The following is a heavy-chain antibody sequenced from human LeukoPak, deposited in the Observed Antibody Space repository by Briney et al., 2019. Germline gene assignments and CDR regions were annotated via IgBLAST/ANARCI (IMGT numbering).Heavy chain of an antibody. D-gene: IGHD3-22*01. J-gene: IGHJ4*02. CDR3: ARPNGYSSGSYYDLTWDY. CDR1: GFTFSNYY. CDR2: IRPDGSEK. Sequence: GGSLRLSCEASGFTFSNYYMTWVRQAPGRGLEWVANIRPDGSEKYYVDSVRGRFTISRDNAKNSLYLQMNSLRAEDTAVYYCARPNGYSSGSYYDLTWDYWGQRTLVTVSS. V-gene: IGHV3-7*04.